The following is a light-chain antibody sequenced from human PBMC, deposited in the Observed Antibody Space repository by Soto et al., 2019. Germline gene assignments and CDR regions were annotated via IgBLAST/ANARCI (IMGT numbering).Light chain of an antibody. CDR3: QHYHGWPIT. V-gene: IGKV3D-15*01. Sequence: IVLTQSPATLSLSPCERATLSCRASQRVSSYLAWYQQRPGQAPRLLIYDGSSRATGIPARFSGSGSGTEFTLTISSLQSEDFAVYYCQHYHGWPITFGQGTRLEIK. CDR1: QRVSSY. CDR2: DGS. J-gene: IGKJ5*01.